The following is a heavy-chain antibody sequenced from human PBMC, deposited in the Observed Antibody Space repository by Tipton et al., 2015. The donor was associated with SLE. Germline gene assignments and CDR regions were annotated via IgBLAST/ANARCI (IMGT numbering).Heavy chain of an antibody. CDR1: GYSISSGYY. Sequence: GLVKPSETLSLTCAVSGYSISSGYYWGWIRQPPGKGLEWIGSIYHSGSTYYNPSLKSRVTISVDTSKNQFSLKLSSVTAADTAVYYCARQDAAAGLFYWGQGTLVTVSS. J-gene: IGHJ4*02. CDR3: ARQDAAAGLFY. V-gene: IGHV4-38-2*01. D-gene: IGHD6-13*01. CDR2: IYHSGST.